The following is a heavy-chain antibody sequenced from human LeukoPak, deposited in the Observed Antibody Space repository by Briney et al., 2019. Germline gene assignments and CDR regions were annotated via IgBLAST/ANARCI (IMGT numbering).Heavy chain of an antibody. CDR2: IYYSGST. J-gene: IGHJ3*02. CDR1: GGSISSGDYY. CDR3: ASHHSTIPDAFDI. V-gene: IGHV4-30-4*08. D-gene: IGHD1-1*01. Sequence: PSETLSLTCTVSGGSISSGDYYWSWIRQPPGKGLEWIGYIYYSGSTYYNPSLKSRVTISVDTSKNQFSLKLSSVTAADTAVYYCASHHSTIPDAFDIWGQGTMVTVSS.